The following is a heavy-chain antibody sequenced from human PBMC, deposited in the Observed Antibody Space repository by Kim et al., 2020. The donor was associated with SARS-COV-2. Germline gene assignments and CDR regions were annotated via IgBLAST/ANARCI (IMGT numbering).Heavy chain of an antibody. CDR3: ARGMFRDGFDV. V-gene: IGHV3-74*01. D-gene: IGHD3-10*02. J-gene: IGHJ6*02. Sequence: GGSLRLSWAATGFSLGKYGRNWGLQAPRKVLMRFARLSVDAKITNYADSVKGRITISRDNAKKTLYLQINNLRADDTTVYYCARGMFRDGFDVLGQGTTVTFS. CDR2: LSVDAKIT. CDR1: GFSLGKYG.